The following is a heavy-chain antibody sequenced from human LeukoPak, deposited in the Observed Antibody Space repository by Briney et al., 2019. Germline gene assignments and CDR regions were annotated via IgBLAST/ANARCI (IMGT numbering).Heavy chain of an antibody. J-gene: IGHJ4*02. D-gene: IGHD3-22*01. CDR2: VRGVGGTT. Sequence: QTGGSLRLSCAASGFTFSSYWMHWVRQAPGKGVDWVARVRGVGGTTSYADSVKGRFTISRDNAKNSLYLQMNSLRAEDTAVYYCATGYYYDSSGYPSFDYWGQGTLVTVSS. V-gene: IGHV3-74*01. CDR3: ATGYYYDSSGYPSFDY. CDR1: GFTFSSYW.